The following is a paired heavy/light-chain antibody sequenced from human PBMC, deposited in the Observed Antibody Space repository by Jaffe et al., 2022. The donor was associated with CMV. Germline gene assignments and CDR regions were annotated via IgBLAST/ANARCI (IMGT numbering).Light chain of an antibody. CDR3: QQYNSYFRT. V-gene: IGKV1-5*03. CDR1: QSISSW. Sequence: DTQMTQSPSTLSASVGDRVTITCRASQSISSWLAWYQQKPGKAPNLLIYKASTLESGVPSRFSGGGSGTEFTLTISSLQPDDSATYYCQQYNSYFRTFGQGTKVEIK. J-gene: IGKJ1*01. CDR2: KAS.
Heavy chain of an antibody. CDR2: ISGSGGSP. CDR1: GFTFSNYA. CDR3: ATDPQELPYHYFDY. J-gene: IGHJ4*02. V-gene: IGHV3-23*01. Sequence: EVQLIESGGGWVQPGGSLRLSCVDSGFTFSNYAVSWVRQTPGKGLQWVSGISGSGGSPYYADSVKGRFTISRDNSKNTVYLQMNSLRAEDTALYYCATDPQELPYHYFDYWGQGTLVTVSS. D-gene: IGHD2-2*02.